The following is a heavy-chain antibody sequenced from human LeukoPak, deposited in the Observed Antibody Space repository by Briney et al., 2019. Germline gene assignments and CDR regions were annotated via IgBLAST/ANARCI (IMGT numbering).Heavy chain of an antibody. V-gene: IGHV3-11*06. CDR1: GFTFSDYY. CDR2: ISSSSSYI. J-gene: IGHJ4*02. Sequence: PGGSLRLSCAASGFTFSDYYMTWIRQAPGKGLEWVSSISSSSSYIYYADSVKGRFTVSRDNAKNSLYLQMNSLRAEDTAVYYCARDPDGNSMYYFDYWGQGTLVTVSS. CDR3: ARDPDGNSMYYFDY. D-gene: IGHD4-23*01.